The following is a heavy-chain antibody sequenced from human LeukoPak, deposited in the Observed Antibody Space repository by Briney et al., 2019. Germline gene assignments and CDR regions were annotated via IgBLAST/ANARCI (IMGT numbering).Heavy chain of an antibody. D-gene: IGHD3-16*01. V-gene: IGHV3-9*03. J-gene: IGHJ3*02. CDR2: ISWNSGSI. CDR1: GFTFDDYA. CDR3: AKGGLDDAFDI. Sequence: PGGSLRLSCAASGFTFDDYAMHWVRQAPGKGLEWVSGISWNSGSIGYADSVKGRFTISRDNAKNSLYLQMNSLRAEGMALYYCAKGGLDDAFDIWGQGTMVTVSS.